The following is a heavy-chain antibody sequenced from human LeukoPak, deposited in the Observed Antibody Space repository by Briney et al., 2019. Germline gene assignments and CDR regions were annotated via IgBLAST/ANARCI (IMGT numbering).Heavy chain of an antibody. CDR1: GFTFSNFV. CDR2: ISGSGGTT. J-gene: IGHJ4*02. CDR3: AKNYCSSTSCHIDY. V-gene: IGHV3-23*01. Sequence: QSGGSLRLSCAASGFTFSNFVMSWVRQAPGKGLEWVSSISGSGGTTYYADSVKGRFTISRDNSKNTLYLQMHSLRAEDTAVYYCAKNYCSSTSCHIDYWGQGTLVTVSS. D-gene: IGHD2-2*01.